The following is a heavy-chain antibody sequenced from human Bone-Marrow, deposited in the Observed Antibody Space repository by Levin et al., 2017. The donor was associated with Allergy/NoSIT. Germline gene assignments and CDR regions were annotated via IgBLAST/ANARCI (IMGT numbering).Heavy chain of an antibody. D-gene: IGHD1-26*01. J-gene: IGHJ4*02. CDR1: GFTFSSYD. Sequence: GESLKISCAASGFTFSSYDMHWVRQATGKGLEWVSAIGTAGDTYYPGSVKGRFTISRENAKNSLYLQMNSLRAGDTAVYYCARALLVGALDYWGQGTLVTVSS. V-gene: IGHV3-13*01. CDR2: IGTAGDT. CDR3: ARALLVGALDY.